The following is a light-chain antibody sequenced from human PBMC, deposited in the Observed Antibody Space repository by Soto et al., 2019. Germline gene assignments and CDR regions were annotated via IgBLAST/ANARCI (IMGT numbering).Light chain of an antibody. V-gene: IGKV3-15*01. CDR1: QSITGN. J-gene: IGKJ4*01. CDR3: QQYNNWPLT. Sequence: IVMTQSPATLSVSPGERATLSCRASQSITGNLTWYQQKPGQAPRLLIYDASTRATGIPARFSGSGSGTEFTLTISSLQSEDFAVYYCQQYNNWPLTFGGGTNVDIK. CDR2: DAS.